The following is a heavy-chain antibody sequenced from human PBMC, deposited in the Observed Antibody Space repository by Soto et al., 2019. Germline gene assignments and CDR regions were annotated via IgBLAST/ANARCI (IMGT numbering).Heavy chain of an antibody. CDR1: GVSIDRSNYY. CDR3: ARHFVAVVIKGWGY. Sequence: SETLSLTCNVSGVSIDRSNYYWDWLRQPPGKGLGWIGTTYYNGNAYYNPSLKSRVSMSVDTPKNQFSLKLVSVTAADTAVYYCARHFVAVVIKGWGYWGQGTLVTVSS. CDR2: TYYNGNA. D-gene: IGHD3-10*01. V-gene: IGHV4-39*01. J-gene: IGHJ4*02.